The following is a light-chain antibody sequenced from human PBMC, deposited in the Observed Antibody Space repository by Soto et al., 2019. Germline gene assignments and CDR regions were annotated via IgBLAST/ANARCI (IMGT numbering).Light chain of an antibody. CDR2: AAS. CDR3: QQSSSTPPVT. CDR1: QSISIY. Sequence: DIQMTQSPSSLSASVGDRVTITCRASQSISIYLNWYQQKPGKAPKLLIYAASSLQSGVPSRFSADGSGTDFTLTISSLQPEDFATYYCQQSSSTPPVTFGPGTKVDIK. J-gene: IGKJ3*01. V-gene: IGKV1-39*01.